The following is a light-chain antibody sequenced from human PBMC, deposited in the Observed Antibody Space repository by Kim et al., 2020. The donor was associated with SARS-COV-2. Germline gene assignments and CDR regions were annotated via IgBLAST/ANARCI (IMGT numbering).Light chain of an antibody. J-gene: IGKJ4*01. CDR3: QQTYNIPLT. CDR1: QTINIY. V-gene: IGKV1-39*01. CDR2: GAS. Sequence: SASIGDRVTITCRASQTINIYLSWYQHKPGKAPTLLIYGASTLHRGVPSRFRGSGSGTNFTLTISNLQPEDFATYSCQQTYNIPLTFGGGTKVEI.